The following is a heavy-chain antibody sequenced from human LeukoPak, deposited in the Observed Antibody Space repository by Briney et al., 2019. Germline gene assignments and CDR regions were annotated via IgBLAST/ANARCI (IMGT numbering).Heavy chain of an antibody. Sequence: GGSLRLSCAASGFTISSNSMSWVRQTPGKGLEWVSVIYSGGTTNYADSVKGRFTISRDNSDSTLYLQMNSLRAEDTAVYYCARVNPIVVVPAAIRTFDYWGQGTLVTVSS. CDR1: GFTISSNS. D-gene: IGHD2-2*01. CDR3: ARVNPIVVVPAAIRTFDY. V-gene: IGHV3-66*01. J-gene: IGHJ4*02. CDR2: IYSGGTT.